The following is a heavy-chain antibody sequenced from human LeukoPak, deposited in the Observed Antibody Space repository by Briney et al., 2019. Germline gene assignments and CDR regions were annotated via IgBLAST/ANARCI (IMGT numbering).Heavy chain of an antibody. CDR3: ASSYFTVTTGPYFDY. CDR2: IYYSGST. V-gene: IGHV4-59*08. J-gene: IGHJ4*02. CDR1: GGSISSYN. Sequence: SETLSLTCTVSGGSISSYNWSWLRQPPGKGLEWIGYIYYSGSTNYNPSLKSRVTISVDTSKNQFSLKLSSVTAADTAVYYCASSYFTVTTGPYFDYWGQGTPVTVSS. D-gene: IGHD4-17*01.